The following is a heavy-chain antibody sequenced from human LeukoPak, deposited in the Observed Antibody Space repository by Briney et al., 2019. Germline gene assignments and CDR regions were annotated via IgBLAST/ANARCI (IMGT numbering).Heavy chain of an antibody. CDR2: IYSGARP. J-gene: IGHJ4*02. V-gene: IGHV3-66*01. CDR3: ATRPSGSYEY. CDR1: GLTVSRYY. D-gene: IGHD1-26*01. Sequence: GGSLSLSGAASGLTVSRYYISWGRQAPGKGLEWVSLIYSGARPYYTRSVKGRFTITRDNSNNTQYLQMNSLRAEDTAVYYCATRPSGSYEYWGQGTLVTVSS.